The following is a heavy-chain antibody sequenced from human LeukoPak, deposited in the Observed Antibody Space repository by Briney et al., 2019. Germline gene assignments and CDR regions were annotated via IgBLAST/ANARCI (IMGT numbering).Heavy chain of an antibody. J-gene: IGHJ6*03. CDR1: GFTFSSYA. CDR3: AKAGTLSYYYYYMDV. V-gene: IGHV3-23*01. D-gene: IGHD3-10*01. Sequence: PGGSLRLSCAASGFTFSSYAMSWVHQAPGKGLEWVSAISGSGGSTYYADFVKGRFTISRDNSKNTLYLQMNSLRAEDTAVYYCAKAGTLSYYYYYMDVWGKGTTVTVSS. CDR2: ISGSGGST.